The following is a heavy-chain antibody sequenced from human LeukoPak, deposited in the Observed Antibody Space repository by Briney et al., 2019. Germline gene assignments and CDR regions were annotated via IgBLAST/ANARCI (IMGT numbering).Heavy chain of an antibody. J-gene: IGHJ4*02. D-gene: IGHD3-3*01. CDR2: IKQDGSEK. CDR3: ARDSRYYDFWSGYYDTHYFDY. Sequence: GGSLRLSCAASGFTFSAFGMNWVRQVPGKGLEWVANIKQDGSEKYYVDSVKGRFTISRDNAKNSLYLQMNSLRAEDTAVYYCARDSRYYDFWSGYYDTHYFDYWGQGTLVTVSS. CDR1: GFTFSAFG. V-gene: IGHV3-7*01.